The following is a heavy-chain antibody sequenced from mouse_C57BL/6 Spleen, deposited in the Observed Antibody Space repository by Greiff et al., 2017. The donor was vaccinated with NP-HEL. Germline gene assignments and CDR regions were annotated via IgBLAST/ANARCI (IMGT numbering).Heavy chain of an antibody. J-gene: IGHJ4*01. CDR2: IYPGSGST. D-gene: IGHD2-3*01. CDR1: GYTFTSYW. Sequence: QVQLQQPGAELVKPGASVKMSCKASGYTFTSYWITWVKQRPGQGLEWIGDIYPGSGSTNYNEKFKSKATLTVDTSSSTAYMQLSSLTSEDSAVYYCARADDGYPSIAMDYWVQGTSVTVSS. CDR3: ARADDGYPSIAMDY. V-gene: IGHV1-55*01.